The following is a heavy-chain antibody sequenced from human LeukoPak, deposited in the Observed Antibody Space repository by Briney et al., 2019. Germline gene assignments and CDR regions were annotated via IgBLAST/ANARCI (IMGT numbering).Heavy chain of an antibody. Sequence: PGGSLRLSCAASGFSFSNCSMNWVRQAPGKGLEWVSSISSSSTYIYYADSLEGRFTISRDNVRNSLYLQMNSLRAEDTAVYYCARADYMTANDYWGQGTLVTVSS. V-gene: IGHV3-21*01. CDR2: ISSSSTYI. D-gene: IGHD2-21*02. CDR3: ARADYMTANDY. CDR1: GFSFSNCS. J-gene: IGHJ4*02.